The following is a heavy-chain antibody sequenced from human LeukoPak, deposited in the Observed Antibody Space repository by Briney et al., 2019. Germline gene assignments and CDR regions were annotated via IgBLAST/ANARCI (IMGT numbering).Heavy chain of an antibody. J-gene: IGHJ3*02. V-gene: IGHV3-23*01. Sequence: SCAPSGFTFSSYAMSWVRQAPGKGLEWVAVISLAEGAPYFADSVRGRFSISRDNSKNTVYLQMNSLRAEDTAIYYCAKAVGSSGYFSREPFDIWGQGTMVTVSS. D-gene: IGHD3-22*01. CDR1: GFTFSSYA. CDR3: AKAVGSSGYFSREPFDI. CDR2: ISLAEGAP.